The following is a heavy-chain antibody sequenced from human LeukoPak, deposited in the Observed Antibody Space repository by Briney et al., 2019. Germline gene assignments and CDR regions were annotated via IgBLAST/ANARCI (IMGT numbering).Heavy chain of an antibody. CDR2: ISAYNGNT. J-gene: IGHJ3*02. CDR1: GYTFTSYY. Sequence: ASVKVSCKASGYTFTSYYMHWVRQAPGQGLEWMGWISAYNGNTNYAQKLQGRVTMTTDTSTSTAYMELRSLRSDDTAVYYCARDDSSGQGAFDIWGQGTMVTVSS. D-gene: IGHD3-22*01. CDR3: ARDDSSGQGAFDI. V-gene: IGHV1-18*04.